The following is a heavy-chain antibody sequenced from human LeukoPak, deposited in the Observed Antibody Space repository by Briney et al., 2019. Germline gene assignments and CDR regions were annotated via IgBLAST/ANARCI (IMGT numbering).Heavy chain of an antibody. CDR1: GGSFSGYY. J-gene: IGHJ4*02. Sequence: SETLSLTCAVYGGSFSGYYWSWIRQPPGKGLEWIGEINHSGSTNYDPSLKSRVTISLDTSKNQFSLRLSSVTAADTAVYYCARTPYDSSGYSDYWGQGTLVTVSS. V-gene: IGHV4-34*01. CDR2: INHSGST. D-gene: IGHD3-22*01. CDR3: ARTPYDSSGYSDY.